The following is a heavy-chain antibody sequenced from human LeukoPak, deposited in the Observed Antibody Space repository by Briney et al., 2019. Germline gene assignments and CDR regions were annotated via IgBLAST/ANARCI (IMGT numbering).Heavy chain of an antibody. Sequence: GGSLRLSCAASGFTFSSYAMSWVRQAPGKGLEWVSAISGSGGSTYYADSVKGRFTISRDNAKNSLYLQMNSLRAEDTAVYYCAGEITMVRGVTHDYWGQGTLVTASS. CDR2: ISGSGGST. V-gene: IGHV3-23*01. CDR1: GFTFSSYA. J-gene: IGHJ4*02. D-gene: IGHD3-10*01. CDR3: AGEITMVRGVTHDY.